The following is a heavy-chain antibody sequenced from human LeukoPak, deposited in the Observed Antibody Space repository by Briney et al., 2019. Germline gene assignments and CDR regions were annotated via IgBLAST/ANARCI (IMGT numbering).Heavy chain of an antibody. CDR3: ARGLDYYGARSDYTLAGY. Sequence: ASVTVSCKASGYTFTGYYMHWVRQAPGQGLEWMGWINPNSGGTNYAQKFQGRVTMTRDTSISTAYMELSRLRSDDTAVYYCARGLDYYGARSDYTLAGYWGQGTLVTVSS. D-gene: IGHD3-10*01. CDR1: GYTFTGYY. J-gene: IGHJ4*02. V-gene: IGHV1-2*02. CDR2: INPNSGGT.